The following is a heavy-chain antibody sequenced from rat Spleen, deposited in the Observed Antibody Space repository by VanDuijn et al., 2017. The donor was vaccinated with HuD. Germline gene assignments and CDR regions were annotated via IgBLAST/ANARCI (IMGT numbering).Heavy chain of an antibody. CDR1: GFTFSNYG. D-gene: IGHD1-10*01. CDR3: ATEEATRWFAY. V-gene: IGHV5-19*01. CDR2: ISPCGGST. J-gene: IGHJ3*01. Sequence: EVQLVESGGGLVQPGRSLKLSCAASGFTFSNYGLHWIRQAPTKGLEWVASISPCGGSTYNRDSVKGRFTISRDNAKSTLYLQLDSLRSEDTATYYCATEEATRWFAYWGQGTLVTVSS.